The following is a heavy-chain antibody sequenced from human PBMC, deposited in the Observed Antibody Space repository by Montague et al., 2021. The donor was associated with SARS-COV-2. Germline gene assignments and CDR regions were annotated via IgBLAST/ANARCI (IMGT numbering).Heavy chain of an antibody. CDR3: ASERIYGSGSYYSPFLFVGY. Sequence: SETLSLTCTVSGGSISSSSYYWGWIRQPPGKGLEWIGSIYYSGSTYYNPSLKSRVTISVDTSKNQFSLKLSSVTAADTAVYYCASERIYGSGSYYSPFLFVGYWGQGTLVTVSS. CDR1: GGSISSSSYY. D-gene: IGHD3-10*01. CDR2: IYYSGST. J-gene: IGHJ4*02. V-gene: IGHV4-39*01.